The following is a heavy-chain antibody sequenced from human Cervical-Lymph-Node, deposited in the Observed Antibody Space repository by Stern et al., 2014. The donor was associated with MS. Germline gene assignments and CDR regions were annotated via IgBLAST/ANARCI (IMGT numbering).Heavy chain of an antibody. J-gene: IGHJ2*01. CDR1: GGSVSSTNW. D-gene: IGHD2/OR15-2a*01. CDR3: ARERQQYCNSEGCSYWYFDL. CDR2: IYHSGAS. Sequence: QVHLQESGPGLVKPSGTLSLTCAVSGGSVSSTNWWSWVRQSPGKGLEWIGNIYHSGASNYRPSLRSRVSISLDNSKNHLSLHLTSVTAADTAVYYCARERQQYCNSEGCSYWYFDLWGRGTLVTVSS. V-gene: IGHV4-4*02.